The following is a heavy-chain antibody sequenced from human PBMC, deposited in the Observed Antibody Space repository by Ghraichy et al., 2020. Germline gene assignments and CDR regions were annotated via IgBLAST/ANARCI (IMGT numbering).Heavy chain of an antibody. CDR1: GFPFNNYG. V-gene: IGHV3-30*18. CDR3: AKDLRDGYNYPDY. D-gene: IGHD5-24*01. J-gene: IGHJ4*02. Sequence: VGSLRLSCASSGFPFNNYGMHWVRQAPGKGLEWVAVISYDGSEKFYADSVKGRFTISRDNSQNTLYLQMNSLRAEDTAFYYCAKDLRDGYNYPDYWGQGTLVTVSS. CDR2: ISYDGSEK.